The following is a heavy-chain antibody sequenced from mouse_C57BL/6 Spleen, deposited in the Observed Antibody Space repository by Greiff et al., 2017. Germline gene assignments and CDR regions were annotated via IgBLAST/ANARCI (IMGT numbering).Heavy chain of an antibody. J-gene: IGHJ4*01. V-gene: IGHV5-4*03. D-gene: IGHD1-1*01. Sequence: EVKVVESGGGLVKPGGSLKLSCAASGFTFSSYAMSWVRQTPEKRLEWVATISDGGSYTYYPDNVKGRFTISRDNAKNNLYLQMSHLKSEDTAMYYCARYGSSSYAMDYWGQGTSVTVSS. CDR3: ARYGSSSYAMDY. CDR2: ISDGGSYT. CDR1: GFTFSSYA.